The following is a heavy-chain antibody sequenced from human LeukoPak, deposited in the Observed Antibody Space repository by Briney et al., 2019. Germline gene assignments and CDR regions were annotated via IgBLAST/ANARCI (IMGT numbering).Heavy chain of an antibody. V-gene: IGHV3-48*03. CDR3: ARNGGGLDY. D-gene: IGHD3-16*01. Sequence: GSLRLSCAASGFTFSSYEMNWFRQGPGKGLEWVSWITGSGGAVKYTDSVKGRFTISRDNAKKSVYLQMNSLRVEDTAVYYCARNGGGLDYWGQGTLVTVSS. J-gene: IGHJ4*02. CDR2: ITGSGGAV. CDR1: GFTFSSYE.